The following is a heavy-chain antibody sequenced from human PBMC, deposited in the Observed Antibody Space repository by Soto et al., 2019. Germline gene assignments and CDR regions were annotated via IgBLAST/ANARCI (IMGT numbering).Heavy chain of an antibody. V-gene: IGHV4-59*08. Sequence: PSETLSLTCTVSGGSISSYYWSWIRQPPGKGLEWIGYIYYRGSTNYNPSLKSRVTISVDTSKNQFSQKLRSVTAADTAVYYCARQWAITFGGVIVANWFDPWGQGTLVTVS. J-gene: IGHJ5*02. CDR2: IYYRGST. D-gene: IGHD3-16*02. CDR1: GGSISSYY. CDR3: ARQWAITFGGVIVANWFDP.